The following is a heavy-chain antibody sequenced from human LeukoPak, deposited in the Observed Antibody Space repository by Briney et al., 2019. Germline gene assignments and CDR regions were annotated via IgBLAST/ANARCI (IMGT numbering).Heavy chain of an antibody. D-gene: IGHD5-18*01. Sequence: GGSQRLSCSASGFTFSSYAMHWVRQAPGKGLEYVSAISSNGGSTYYADSVKGRFTISRDNSKNTLYLQMSSLRAEDTAVYYCVKGVRGYSYGYMDYWGQGTLVTVSS. V-gene: IGHV3-64D*06. CDR2: ISSNGGST. CDR1: GFTFSSYA. J-gene: IGHJ4*02. CDR3: VKGVRGYSYGYMDY.